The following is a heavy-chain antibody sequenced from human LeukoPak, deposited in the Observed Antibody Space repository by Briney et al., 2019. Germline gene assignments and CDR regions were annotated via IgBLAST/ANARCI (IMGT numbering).Heavy chain of an antibody. V-gene: IGHV3-23*01. CDR3: AKAHIFGYTTVTTSPDY. CDR2: ISGSGGST. Sequence: GGSLRLSCAASGFTFSSYAMSWVRQAPGKGLEWVSAISGSGGSTYYADSVKGRFTISRDNSKNTLYLQMNSLRAEDTAVYYCAKAHIFGYTTVTTSPDYWGQGTLVTVSS. J-gene: IGHJ4*02. CDR1: GFTFSSYA. D-gene: IGHD4-17*01.